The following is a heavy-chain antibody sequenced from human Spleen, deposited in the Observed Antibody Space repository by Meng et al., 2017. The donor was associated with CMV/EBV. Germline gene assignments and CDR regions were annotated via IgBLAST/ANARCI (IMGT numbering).Heavy chain of an antibody. CDR1: GFTFSSYA. D-gene: IGHD1-26*01. CDR2: ISSNGGST. J-gene: IGHJ4*02. V-gene: IGHV3-64*02. Sequence: GGSLRLSCAASGFTFSSYAMHWVRQAPGKGLEYVSAISSNGGSTYYADSVKGRFTISRDNSKNTLYLQMGSLRAEDMAVYYCAREGGSYPYWGQGTLVTAPQ. CDR3: AREGGSYPY.